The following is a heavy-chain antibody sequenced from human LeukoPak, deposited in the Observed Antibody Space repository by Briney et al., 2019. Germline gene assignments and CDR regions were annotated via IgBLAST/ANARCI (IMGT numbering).Heavy chain of an antibody. CDR1: GFTFSSYA. J-gene: IGHJ4*02. Sequence: PGGSLRLSCATSGFTFSSYAMSWVRQAPGKGLEWVSSINDRGDDTYYADSVKGRFTSSRDNLNNALYLQMNSLRVEDTAVYYCARDVRYGAFFDSWGQGTLVTVSS. D-gene: IGHD4-17*01. CDR2: INDRGDDT. V-gene: IGHV3-23*01. CDR3: ARDVRYGAFFDS.